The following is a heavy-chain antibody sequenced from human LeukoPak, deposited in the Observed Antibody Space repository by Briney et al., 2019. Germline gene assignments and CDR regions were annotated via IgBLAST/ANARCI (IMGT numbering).Heavy chain of an antibody. Sequence: GRSLRLSCAASVFTFSIYSMTCVRHPPGKGLECVSAISGSGSNTYYADSVKGRFTISRDNSKNTLYLLINSLRADDTVVYYCARGNGDYAIHPAYWGQGTLVTVSS. CDR3: ARGNGDYAIHPAY. D-gene: IGHD4-17*01. CDR2: ISGSGSNT. J-gene: IGHJ4*02. CDR1: VFTFSIYS. V-gene: IGHV3-23*01.